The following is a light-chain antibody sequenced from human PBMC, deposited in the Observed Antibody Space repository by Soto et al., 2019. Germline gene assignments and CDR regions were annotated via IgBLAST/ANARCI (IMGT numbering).Light chain of an antibody. CDR3: QQSYSTLFT. V-gene: IGKV1-39*01. Sequence: DIQMTQSPSSLSASVGDRVTITCRASQTIIRYLNWYQQKPGRAPNLLIYAASSLQSVVPSRFSGSGSGTEFTLTISSLQPEDFATYYCQQSYSTLFTFGPATKVEIK. CDR2: AAS. J-gene: IGKJ3*01. CDR1: QTIIRY.